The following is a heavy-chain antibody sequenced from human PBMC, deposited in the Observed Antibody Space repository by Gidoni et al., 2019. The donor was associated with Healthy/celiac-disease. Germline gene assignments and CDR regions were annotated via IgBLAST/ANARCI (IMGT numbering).Heavy chain of an antibody. D-gene: IGHD3-3*01. Sequence: QVQLVESAGGVVQPWRALRLSCAASGFTFSSYGMHWVRQAPGTGQEWVAVISDDGSNKYYADSLKGRFTIPRDNSKNTLYLQMNSLRAEDTAVYYCAKVGERCSDLGLLVDYWGQVTLVTVSS. CDR3: AKVGERCSDLGLLVDY. J-gene: IGHJ4*02. CDR2: ISDDGSNK. V-gene: IGHV3-30*18. CDR1: GFTFSSYG.